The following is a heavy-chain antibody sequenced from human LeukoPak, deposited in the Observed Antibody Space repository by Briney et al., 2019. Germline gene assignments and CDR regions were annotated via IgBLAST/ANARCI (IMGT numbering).Heavy chain of an antibody. CDR3: ARESPDSDY. CDR2: ISGSGDST. CDR1: GFTFSSYA. J-gene: IGHJ4*02. V-gene: IGHV3-23*01. Sequence: GGSLRLSCAASGFTFSSYAMSWVCQAPGKGLEWVSVISGSGDSTYYADSVKGRFTISRDNSKNTLYLQMNSLRVEDTAVYYCARESPDSDYWGQGTLVTVSS.